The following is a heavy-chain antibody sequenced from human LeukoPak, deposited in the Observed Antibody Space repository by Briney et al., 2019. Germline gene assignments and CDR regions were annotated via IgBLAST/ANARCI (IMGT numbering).Heavy chain of an antibody. Sequence: GGSLRLSCAASGFTFSSYEMNWVRQAPGKGLEWVSAISSCSDYIYYADSVKGRFTISRDNAKNSLYLQMNSLRAEDTAVYYCARRAYCGGDCYSGAYYYYGMDVWGQGTTVTASS. CDR2: ISSCSDYI. CDR3: ARRAYCGGDCYSGAYYYYGMDV. D-gene: IGHD2-21*02. V-gene: IGHV3-21*01. CDR1: GFTFSSYE. J-gene: IGHJ6*02.